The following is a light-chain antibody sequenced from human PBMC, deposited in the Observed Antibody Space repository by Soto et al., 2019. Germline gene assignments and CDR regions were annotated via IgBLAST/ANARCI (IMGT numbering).Light chain of an antibody. CDR1: SSDVGGYNY. CDR2: DVS. V-gene: IGLV2-14*03. CDR3: SSYTSSSTPV. Sequence: QSALTQPASVSGSPGQSITISCTGTSSDVGGYNYVSWYQHHPGKAPKLMIYDVSNRPSGVSNRFSGSKSGNTASLTISGLQAEDKADYYCSSYTSSSTPVFGGGTKVTVL. J-gene: IGLJ2*01.